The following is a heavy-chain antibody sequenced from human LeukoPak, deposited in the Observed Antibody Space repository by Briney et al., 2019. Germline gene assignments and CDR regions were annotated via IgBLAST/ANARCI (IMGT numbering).Heavy chain of an antibody. J-gene: IGHJ5*02. V-gene: IGHV3-23*01. CDR1: GGSFSGYY. D-gene: IGHD1-26*01. Sequence: ETLSLTCAVYGGSFSGYYWSWFRQPPGKGLEWVAVISRSGDSKSYADSVKGRFTISRDNSKKTLYLQMHDVRVADTAVYYCAKDQNWEGASWGQGTLVTVSS. CDR3: AKDQNWEGAS. CDR2: ISRSGDSK.